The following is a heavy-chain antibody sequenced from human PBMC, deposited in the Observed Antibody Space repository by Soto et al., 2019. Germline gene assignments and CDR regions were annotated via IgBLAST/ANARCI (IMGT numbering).Heavy chain of an antibody. D-gene: IGHD6-13*01. CDR1: GGSISSRTYY. CDR3: ARRGAGQQPLDY. J-gene: IGHJ4*02. Sequence: QLQLQESGPGLVKPSETLSLTCTVSGGSISSRTYYWGWIRQPPGKGLEWIGSIYYSGSTSYNPSLTSRLTISVDTSRTQFSLKRSSAPAADPAVDYCARRGAGQQPLDYWGQGTLVTVSS. V-gene: IGHV4-39*01. CDR2: IYYSGST.